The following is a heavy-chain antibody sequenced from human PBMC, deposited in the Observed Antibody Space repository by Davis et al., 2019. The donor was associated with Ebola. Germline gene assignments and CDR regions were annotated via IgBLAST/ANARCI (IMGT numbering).Heavy chain of an antibody. V-gene: IGHV3-30*02. CDR3: ARGNSGSYF. CDR2: IRHDGTDK. CDR1: TVTFSGFG. J-gene: IGHJ4*02. D-gene: IGHD1-26*01. Sequence: GESLKISCTSSTVTFSGFGMHWVRQAPGKGLEWAAFIRHDGTDKFYADSVKGRFTISRDISKNTLYLQMNSLKPEDTAVYYCARGNSGSYFWGQGTLVTVSS.